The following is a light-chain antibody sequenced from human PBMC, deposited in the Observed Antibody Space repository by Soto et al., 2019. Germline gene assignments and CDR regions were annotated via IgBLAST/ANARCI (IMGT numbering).Light chain of an antibody. CDR3: HQRNNWPPIT. CDR2: GAS. V-gene: IGKV3-11*01. CDR1: QTVSSY. Sequence: EILVTQSPVTLSLSPGERATLSCKASQTVSSYLAWYQQRPGQAPRLLIYGASNRATGIPARFSGSGSGTDFTLTIDNLEPEDFAIYYCHQRNNWPPITFGQGTRLEIK. J-gene: IGKJ5*01.